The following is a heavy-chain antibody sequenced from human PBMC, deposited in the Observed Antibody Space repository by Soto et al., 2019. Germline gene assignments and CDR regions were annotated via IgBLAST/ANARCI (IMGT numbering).Heavy chain of an antibody. CDR1: GFTFSSYG. D-gene: IGHD2-2*01. V-gene: IGHV3-30*18. J-gene: IGHJ6*02. CDR3: AKDRSTSFYDYYGMDV. CDR2: ISYDGSNK. Sequence: QVQLVESGGGVVQPGRSLRLSCAASGFTFSSYGMHWVRQAPGKGLEWVAVISYDGSNKYYADSVKGRFTISRDNSKNTLYLQMNSLRAEDTAVDYCAKDRSTSFYDYYGMDVWGQGTTVTVSS.